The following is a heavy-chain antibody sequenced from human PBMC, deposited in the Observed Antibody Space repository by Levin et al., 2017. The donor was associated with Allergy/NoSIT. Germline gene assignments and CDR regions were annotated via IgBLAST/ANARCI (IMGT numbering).Heavy chain of an antibody. Sequence: SQTLSLTCTVSGGSISSSSYYWGWIRQPPGKGLEWIGSIYYSGSTYYNPSLKSRVTISVDTSKNQFSLKLSSVTAADTAVYYCARGRLQPRGEAFDIWGQGTMVTVSS. CDR2: IYYSGST. CDR3: ARGRLQPRGEAFDI. J-gene: IGHJ3*02. CDR1: GGSISSSSYY. V-gene: IGHV4-39*07. D-gene: IGHD5-24*01.